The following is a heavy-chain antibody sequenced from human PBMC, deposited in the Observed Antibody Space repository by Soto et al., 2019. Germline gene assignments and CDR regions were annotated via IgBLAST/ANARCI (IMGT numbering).Heavy chain of an antibody. D-gene: IGHD5-12*01. CDR1: EYTFSSDY. J-gene: IGHJ6*02. Sequence: ASVKVSCKTSEYTFSSDYVHWVRQAPGQGLEWMGWISTYNGDTNYAQTFQGRVTMTTDTSTSTVHMEVRSLRSDDTAVYYCAREGVAPYYYYGMDVWGQGTPVTVSS. CDR2: ISTYNGDT. CDR3: AREGVAPYYYYGMDV. V-gene: IGHV1-18*04.